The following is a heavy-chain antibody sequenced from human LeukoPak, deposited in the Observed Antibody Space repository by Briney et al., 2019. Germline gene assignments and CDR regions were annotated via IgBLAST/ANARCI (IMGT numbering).Heavy chain of an antibody. CDR3: ARSRAYYDSSGYYYYYYYYYMDV. CDR2: INTDGSET. J-gene: IGHJ6*03. CDR1: GFTFSSYW. Sequence: GGSLRLSCEASGFTFSSYWMHWVRQVPGKGLMWVSRINTDGSETTYADSVKGRFTISRDNAKNSLYLQMNSLRAEDTAVYYCARSRAYYDSSGYYYYYYYYYMDVWGKGTTVTVSS. D-gene: IGHD3-22*01. V-gene: IGHV3-74*03.